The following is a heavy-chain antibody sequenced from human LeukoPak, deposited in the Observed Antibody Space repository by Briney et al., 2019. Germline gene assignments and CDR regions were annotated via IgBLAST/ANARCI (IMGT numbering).Heavy chain of an antibody. CDR3: ARRNPSSGWPFDY. CDR1: GGSFSGYY. D-gene: IGHD6-19*01. V-gene: IGHV4-34*01. CDR2: INHSGSS. Sequence: SETLSLTCAVYGGSFSGYYWTWIRQPPGKGLEWIGEINHSGSSNYSPSLKSRVTISVDTSKNQFSLKLSSVTAADTAVYYCARRNPSSGWPFDYWGQGTLVTVSS. J-gene: IGHJ4*02.